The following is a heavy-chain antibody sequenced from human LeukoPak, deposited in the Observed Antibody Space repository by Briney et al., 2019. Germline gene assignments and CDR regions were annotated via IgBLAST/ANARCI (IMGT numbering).Heavy chain of an antibody. CDR2: IIPILGIA. CDR1: GGTFSSYA. Sequence: GASVKVSCKASGGTFSSYAISWVRQAPGQGLEWMGRIIPILGIANYAQKLQGRVTITADKSTSTAYMELSSLRSEDTAVYYCARDSSGSSSPCYFDYWGQGTLVTVSS. V-gene: IGHV1-69*04. J-gene: IGHJ4*02. D-gene: IGHD6-6*01. CDR3: ARDSSGSSSPCYFDY.